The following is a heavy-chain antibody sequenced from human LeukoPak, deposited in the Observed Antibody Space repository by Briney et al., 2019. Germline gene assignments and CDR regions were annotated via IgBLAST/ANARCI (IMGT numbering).Heavy chain of an antibody. D-gene: IGHD1-1*01. Sequence: GGSLRLSCVASGFSFSTYSMNWVRQAPGKGLEWVSYIVGSSSNIYYADSVKGRSTISRDNAKNSLYLQMDSLRAEDTAVYYCATDSPETAAFDYWGQGTLVTVSS. J-gene: IGHJ4*02. V-gene: IGHV3-48*04. CDR3: ATDSPETAAFDY. CDR2: IVGSSSNI. CDR1: GFSFSTYS.